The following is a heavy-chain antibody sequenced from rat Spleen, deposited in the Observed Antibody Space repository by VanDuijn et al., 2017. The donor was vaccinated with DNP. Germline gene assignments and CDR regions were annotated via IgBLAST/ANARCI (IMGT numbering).Heavy chain of an antibody. CDR1: GFTFSNYD. Sequence: EVQLVESGGGLVQPGRSLKLSCAASGFTFSNYDMAWVRQAPTKGLEWVASISPRGGSTYYRDSVKGRFTVSRDNAKSSLYLQMDSLRSEDTATYYCARHRAYNNALYFDYWGQGVMVTVSS. V-gene: IGHV5-25*01. CDR3: ARHRAYNNALYFDY. D-gene: IGHD1-10*01. CDR2: ISPRGGST. J-gene: IGHJ2*01.